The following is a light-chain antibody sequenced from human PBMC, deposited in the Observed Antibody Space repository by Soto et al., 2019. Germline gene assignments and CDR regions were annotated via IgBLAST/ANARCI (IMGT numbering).Light chain of an antibody. Sequence: DIQMTQSPSTLSGSVGDRVTITCRASQTISSWLAWYQQKPGKAPKLLIYKASTLKSGVPSRFSGSGSGTEFTLTISSLQPDDFATYYCQHYTNYSEAFGQGTKVELK. CDR3: QHYTNYSEA. J-gene: IGKJ1*01. V-gene: IGKV1-5*03. CDR1: QTISSW. CDR2: KAS.